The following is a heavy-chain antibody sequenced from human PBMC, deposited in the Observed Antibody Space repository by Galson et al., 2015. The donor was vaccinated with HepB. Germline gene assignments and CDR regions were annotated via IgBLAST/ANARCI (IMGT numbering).Heavy chain of an antibody. CDR2: ISGGRAGST. Sequence: SLRLSCAASGFTFINYAMTWVRQAPGGGLEWVSSISGGRAGSTYYADSVKGRFTISRDNSKNTLYLQMNSLRAEDTAVYYCAKDSSLMWVGELMTWGQGTLVTVSS. CDR3: AKDSSLMWVGELMT. J-gene: IGHJ4*02. CDR1: GFTFINYA. V-gene: IGHV3-23*01. D-gene: IGHD3-10*01.